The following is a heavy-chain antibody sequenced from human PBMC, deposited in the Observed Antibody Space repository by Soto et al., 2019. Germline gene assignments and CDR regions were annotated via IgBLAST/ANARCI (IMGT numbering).Heavy chain of an antibody. V-gene: IGHV3-7*03. CDR2: IKEDGSAK. CDR3: VRDMGV. J-gene: IGHJ6*02. CDR1: GFRFSRYW. Sequence: EEQLVESGGGLVQSGGSLRLSCAASGFRFSRYWMSWVRQAPGKGLEWVGNIKEDGSAKYYVDSVKGQFTISRDNPKNSLFLQMNSLRADDTAVYYCVRDMGVWGQGTTVTVSS.